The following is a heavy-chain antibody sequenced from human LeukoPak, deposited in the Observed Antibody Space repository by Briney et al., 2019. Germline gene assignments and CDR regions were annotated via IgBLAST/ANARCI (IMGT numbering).Heavy chain of an antibody. J-gene: IGHJ5*02. CDR3: ARDKFYDYVWGSYRQNWFDP. CDR2: INTYNGKA. D-gene: IGHD3-16*02. CDR1: GYTFSSYG. V-gene: IGHV1-18*01. Sequence: ASVKVSCKASGYTFSSYGISWGRLAPGQGLEWMGWINTYNGKANYAQKLQGRVTRTTDTSTSTAYMELRTLRSDDTAVYYCARDKFYDYVWGSYRQNWFDPWGQGTLVTVSS.